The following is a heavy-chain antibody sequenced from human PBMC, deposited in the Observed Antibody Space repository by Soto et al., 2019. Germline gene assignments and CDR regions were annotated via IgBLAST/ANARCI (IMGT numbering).Heavy chain of an antibody. CDR3: ASDGRKHLWVEGLNAMDV. CDR2: ISGYNGQT. CDR1: AYTFTSYG. J-gene: IGHJ6*02. V-gene: IGHV1-18*01. Sequence: QVQLVQSGPEVKKPGASVKVSCKASAYTFTSYGISWVRQAPGQGLEWMGWISGYNGQTNYAQKFRGRVTITTDAAASTAYMEWRSLRSDDTATYYCASDGRKHLWVEGLNAMDVWGQGTTITVSS. D-gene: IGHD5-18*01.